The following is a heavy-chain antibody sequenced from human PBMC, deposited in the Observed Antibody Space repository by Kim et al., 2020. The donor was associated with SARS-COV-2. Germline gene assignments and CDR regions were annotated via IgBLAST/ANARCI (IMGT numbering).Heavy chain of an antibody. CDR1: GFTFRMYG. D-gene: IGHD3-10*01. J-gene: IGHJ3*01. CDR3: AKVYGSGSYIYDAFDV. Sequence: GGSLRLSCEAFGFTFRMYGMHWVRQAPGEGLEWVAAISNDGSKKYYADSVKGRVTISRVSSKNIVYLQMNSLRPEDTALYYCAKVYGSGSYIYDAFDVWGQGTMVTVSS. V-gene: IGHV3-30*18. CDR2: ISNDGSKK.